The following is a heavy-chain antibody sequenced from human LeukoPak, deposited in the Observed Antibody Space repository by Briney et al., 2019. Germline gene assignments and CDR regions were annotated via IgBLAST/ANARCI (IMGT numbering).Heavy chain of an antibody. CDR3: ARRTWGTTGPRRLNGFDY. D-gene: IGHD1-1*01. CDR2: IYYSGST. Sequence: SQTLSLTCTVSGGSISSGGYYWSWIRQHPGKGLEWIGYIYYSGSTYYNPSLKSRVTISVDTSKNQFSLKLSSVTAADTAVYYCARRTWGTTGPRRLNGFDYWGQRTLVTVSS. CDR1: GGSISSGGYY. J-gene: IGHJ4*02. V-gene: IGHV4-31*03.